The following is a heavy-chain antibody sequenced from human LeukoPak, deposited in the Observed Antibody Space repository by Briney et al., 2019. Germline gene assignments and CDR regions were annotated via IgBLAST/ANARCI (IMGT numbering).Heavy chain of an antibody. CDR2: ISWNSGSI. D-gene: IGHD3-3*01. CDR1: GFTFDDYA. V-gene: IGHV3-9*01. Sequence: GGSLRLSCAASGFTFDDYAMHWVRQAPGNGLEWVSGISWNSGSIGYADSVKGRFTISRDNAKNSLYLQMNSLRAEDTALYYCAKDIGGYYDFRSGFDAFDIWGQGTMVTVSS. CDR3: AKDIGGYYDFRSGFDAFDI. J-gene: IGHJ3*02.